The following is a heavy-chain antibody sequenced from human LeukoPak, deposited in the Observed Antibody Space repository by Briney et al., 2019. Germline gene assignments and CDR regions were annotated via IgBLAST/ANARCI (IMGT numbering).Heavy chain of an antibody. CDR1: GYSISSGYY. V-gene: IGHV4-38-2*01. J-gene: IGHJ6*03. Sequence: SETLSLTCAVSGYSISSGYYWGWIRQPPGKGLGGIGRIYHSGSTFYNPSLKSRVTISVDTSKNQFSLKLSSVTAADTAVYYCARQWREYYYYYMDVWGKGTTVTVSS. CDR3: ARQWREYYYYYMDV. CDR2: IYHSGST. D-gene: IGHD6-19*01.